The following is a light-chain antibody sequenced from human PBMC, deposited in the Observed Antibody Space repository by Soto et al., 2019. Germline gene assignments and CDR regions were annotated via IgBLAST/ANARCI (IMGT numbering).Light chain of an antibody. Sequence: EIVMTQSPAILSVSPGERATLSCRASQSVSSNLAWYQQKPGQAPRLLIYDGSTRATGIPARFSGSGSGTEFSLTISSLQSEDFAVYHCQQYNNWPYTSGQGTKV. J-gene: IGKJ2*01. CDR1: QSVSSN. CDR2: DGS. V-gene: IGKV3-15*01. CDR3: QQYNNWPYT.